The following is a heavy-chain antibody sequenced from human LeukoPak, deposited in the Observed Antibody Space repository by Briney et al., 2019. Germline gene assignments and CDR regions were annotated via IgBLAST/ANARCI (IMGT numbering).Heavy chain of an antibody. CDR1: GYTLTELS. CDR3: AAPLGGSSWYGY. V-gene: IGHV1-24*01. CDR2: FDPEDGET. J-gene: IGHJ4*02. D-gene: IGHD6-13*01. Sequence: ASVKVSCKVSGYTLTELSMHWVRQAPGKGLEWMGGFDPEDGETIYAQKFQGRVTMTEDTSTDTAYMELSSLRSEDTAVYYCAAPLGGSSWYGYWGQGTLVTVSS.